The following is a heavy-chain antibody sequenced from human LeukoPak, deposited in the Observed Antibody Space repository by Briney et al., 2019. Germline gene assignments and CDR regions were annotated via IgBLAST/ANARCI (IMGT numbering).Heavy chain of an antibody. CDR3: ARAIGSSLPPVDIVATTSLYYYYYMDV. V-gene: IGHV1-69*13. Sequence: GASVKVSCKASGGTFSSYAISWVRQAPGQGLEWMGGIIPIFGTANYAQKFQGRVTITADESTSTAYMELSSLRSEDTAVYYCARAIGSSLPPVDIVATTSLYYYYYMDVRGKGTTVTVSS. D-gene: IGHD5-12*01. CDR1: GGTFSSYA. J-gene: IGHJ6*03. CDR2: IIPIFGTA.